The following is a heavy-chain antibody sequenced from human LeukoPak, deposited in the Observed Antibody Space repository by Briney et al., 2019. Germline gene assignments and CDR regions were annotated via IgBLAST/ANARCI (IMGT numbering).Heavy chain of an antibody. V-gene: IGHV3-21*01. Sequence: PGGSLRLSCAASGFTFSSYSMKWVRQAPGKGLEWVSSITSDNYIYYANSVKGRFTISRDNAKNSLCLQMDSLRAEDTAVYYCARELSTGIVLDYWGQGALVTVSS. CDR2: ITSDNYI. D-gene: IGHD6-6*01. CDR3: ARELSTGIVLDY. CDR1: GFTFSSYS. J-gene: IGHJ4*02.